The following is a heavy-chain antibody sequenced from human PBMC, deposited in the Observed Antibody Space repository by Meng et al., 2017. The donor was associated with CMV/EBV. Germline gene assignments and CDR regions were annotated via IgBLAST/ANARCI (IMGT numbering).Heavy chain of an antibody. D-gene: IGHD3-3*01. V-gene: IGHV1-18*01. CDR1: GYTFTSYG. J-gene: IGHJ4*02. Sequence: ASVKVSCKASGYTFTSYGISWVRQAPGQGLEWMGWISAYNGNTNYAQKLQGRVTMTTDTSTRTAYMELRSLRSDDTAVYYCARGTSYDFWSGYPPSSFDYWGQGTLVTVSS. CDR2: ISAYNGNT. CDR3: ARGTSYDFWSGYPPSSFDY.